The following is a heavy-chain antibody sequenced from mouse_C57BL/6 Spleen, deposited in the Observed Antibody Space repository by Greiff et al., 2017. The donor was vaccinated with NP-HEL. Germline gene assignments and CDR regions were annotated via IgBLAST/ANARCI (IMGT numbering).Heavy chain of an antibody. CDR2: IDRNSGGT. CDR3: ARGGLRRDYYAMDY. CDR1: GYTFTSYW. D-gene: IGHD2-4*01. J-gene: IGHJ4*01. V-gene: IGHV1-72*01. Sequence: QVQLQQPGAELVKPGASVKLSCKASGYTFTSYWMHWVKQRPGRGLEWIGRIDRNSGGTKYNEKFKSKATLTVDKPSSTAYMQLSSLTSEDSAVYYCARGGLRRDYYAMDYWGQGTSVTVSS.